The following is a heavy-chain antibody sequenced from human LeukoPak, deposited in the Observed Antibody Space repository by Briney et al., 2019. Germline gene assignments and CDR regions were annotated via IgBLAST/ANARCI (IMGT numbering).Heavy chain of an antibody. CDR2: INPNSGGT. Sequence: GASVKVSCKAPGYTFTGYYMHWVRQAPGQGLEWMGRINPNSGGTNYAQKFQGRVTMTRDTSISTAYMELGRLRSDDTAVYYCAKIVGATNEVFDYWGQGTLVTVSS. CDR3: AKIVGATNEVFDY. D-gene: IGHD1-26*01. CDR1: GYTFTGYY. J-gene: IGHJ4*02. V-gene: IGHV1-2*06.